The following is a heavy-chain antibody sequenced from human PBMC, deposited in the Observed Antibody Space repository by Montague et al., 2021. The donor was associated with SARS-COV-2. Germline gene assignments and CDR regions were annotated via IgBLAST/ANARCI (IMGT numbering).Heavy chain of an antibody. CDR1: VGSISSNNCY. Sequence: SETLSLTCTVAVGSISSNNCYWGWIRQPPGKALEWIGSIYYSGSTYYNPSLKSRVTMSVDTSENQFSLKLSSVTAADTAVYYCARDGFHYDRSGPSNFDYWGQGTLDTVSS. J-gene: IGHJ4*02. CDR2: IYYSGST. D-gene: IGHD3-22*01. V-gene: IGHV4-39*07. CDR3: ARDGFHYDRSGPSNFDY.